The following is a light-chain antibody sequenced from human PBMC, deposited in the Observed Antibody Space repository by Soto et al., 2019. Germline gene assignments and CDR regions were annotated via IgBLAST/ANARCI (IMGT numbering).Light chain of an antibody. CDR3: QQLNTYSS. Sequence: DIQLTQSPSFLSASVGDRVTITCRASQGINTYLAWYQQKLGKAPKVLIYDASKLHSGVSSRFSGSGSGTEFTLTISSLQPEDFATYFCQQLNTYSSFGGGTKVDIK. CDR1: QGINTY. CDR2: DAS. V-gene: IGKV1-9*01. J-gene: IGKJ4*01.